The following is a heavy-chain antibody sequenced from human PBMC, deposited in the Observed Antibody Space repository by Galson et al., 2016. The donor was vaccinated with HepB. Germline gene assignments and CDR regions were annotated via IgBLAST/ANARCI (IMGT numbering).Heavy chain of an antibody. Sequence: SLRLICAASGFTFSAYAMHWVRQAPGKGLEWVSHISNSPKTQHYIDSVKGRFTISRDNAKNSLFLQMNSLRDDDTAVYYCARDPGGKFSDGSIDYWGQGTLVTVSS. CDR2: ISNSPKTQ. D-gene: IGHD5-24*01. J-gene: IGHJ4*02. CDR1: GFTFSAYA. V-gene: IGHV3-48*02. CDR3: ARDPGGKFSDGSIDY.